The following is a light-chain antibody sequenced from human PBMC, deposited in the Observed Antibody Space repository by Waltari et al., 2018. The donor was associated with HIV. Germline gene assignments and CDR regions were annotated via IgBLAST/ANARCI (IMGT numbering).Light chain of an antibody. CDR3: QVWDSSSDHPV. Sequence: SYVLTQPPSVSVAPGKTARITCGGNNIGSKNVHWYQKKPGQAPVLVIYYDSDRPSGIPERFSGSNSGNTATLTISRVEAGDEADYYCQVWDSSSDHPVFGTGTKVTVL. CDR1: NIGSKN. J-gene: IGLJ1*01. CDR2: YDS. V-gene: IGLV3-21*04.